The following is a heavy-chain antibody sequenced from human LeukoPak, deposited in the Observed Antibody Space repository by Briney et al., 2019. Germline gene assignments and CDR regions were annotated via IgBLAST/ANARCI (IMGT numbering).Heavy chain of an antibody. J-gene: IGHJ4*02. CDR2: ISGSGGST. D-gene: IGHD3-3*01. V-gene: IGHV3-23*01. CDR3: AKDRSYDFWSGWFWAY. Sequence: GGSLGLSCAASGFTFSSYAMSWVRQAPGKGLEWVSAISGSGGSTYYADSVKGRFTISRDNSKNTLYLQMNSLRAEDTAVYYSAKDRSYDFWSGWFWAYWGQGTLVTVSS. CDR1: GFTFSSYA.